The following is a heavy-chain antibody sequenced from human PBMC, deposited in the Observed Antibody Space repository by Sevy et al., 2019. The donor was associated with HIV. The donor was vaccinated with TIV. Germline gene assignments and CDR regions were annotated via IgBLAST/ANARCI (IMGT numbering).Heavy chain of an antibody. D-gene: IGHD6-13*01. Sequence: SETLSLTCTVSGGSISSSSYYWGWIRQPPGKGLEWIGSIYYSGSTYYNPSLKSRVTISVDTSKNQFSLKLSTVTAAETAVYYGARPHSSSWYWFDPWGQGTLVTVSS. CDR1: GGSISSSSYY. V-gene: IGHV4-39*01. CDR3: ARPHSSSWYWFDP. CDR2: IYYSGST. J-gene: IGHJ5*02.